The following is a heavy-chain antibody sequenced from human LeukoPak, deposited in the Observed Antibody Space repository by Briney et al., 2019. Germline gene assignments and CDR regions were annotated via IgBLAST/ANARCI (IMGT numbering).Heavy chain of an antibody. Sequence: GGSLRLSCAASGFTFSSHWMHWVRQAPGKGLVWVSRINSDGSSISYADSVKGRFIISRDNAKNTLYLQMNNLRAEDTAIYYCARVGSRYCSGANCYDGFWGQGTLVSVSS. CDR2: INSDGSSI. J-gene: IGHJ4*02. D-gene: IGHD2-15*01. V-gene: IGHV3-74*01. CDR1: GFTFSSHW. CDR3: ARVGSRYCSGANCYDGF.